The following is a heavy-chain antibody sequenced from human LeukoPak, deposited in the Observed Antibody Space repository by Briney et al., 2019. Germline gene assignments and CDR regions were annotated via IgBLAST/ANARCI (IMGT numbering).Heavy chain of an antibody. V-gene: IGHV3-7*03. Sequence: GGSLRLSCAASGFTFSSYWMSWVRQAPGKGLEWVANIKQDGSEKYYVDSVKGRFTISRDNSKNTLYLQMNSLRAEDTAVYYCAKEGGTYCGGDCYPYYNWFDPWGQGTLVTVSS. CDR3: AKEGGTYCGGDCYPYYNWFDP. CDR1: GFTFSSYW. J-gene: IGHJ5*02. D-gene: IGHD2-21*02. CDR2: IKQDGSEK.